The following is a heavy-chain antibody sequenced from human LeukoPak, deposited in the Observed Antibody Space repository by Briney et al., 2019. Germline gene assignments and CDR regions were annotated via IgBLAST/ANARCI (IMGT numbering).Heavy chain of an antibody. Sequence: GGSLRLSCAASGFTFSSYAMSLVRPAPGKGLEWVSAISGSGGSTYYADSVKGRFTISRDNSKNTLYLQMNSLRAEDTAVYYCAKVDHDSSGYFDYWGQGTLVTVSS. CDR2: ISGSGGST. J-gene: IGHJ4*02. CDR3: AKVDHDSSGYFDY. D-gene: IGHD3-22*01. CDR1: GFTFSSYA. V-gene: IGHV3-23*01.